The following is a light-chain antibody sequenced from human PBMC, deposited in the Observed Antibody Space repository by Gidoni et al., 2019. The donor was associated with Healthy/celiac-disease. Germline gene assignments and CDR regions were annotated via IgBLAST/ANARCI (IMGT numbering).Light chain of an antibody. CDR2: GKN. Sequence: SSELTQDSAVSVALGQTVRSTCQGDSLRSYYASWYQQKPGQAPVLVIYGKNNRPSGIPDRFSGSSSGNTASLTITGAQAEDEADYYCNSRDSSGNHYVFGTGTKVTVL. CDR1: SLRSYY. CDR3: NSRDSSGNHYV. V-gene: IGLV3-19*01. J-gene: IGLJ1*01.